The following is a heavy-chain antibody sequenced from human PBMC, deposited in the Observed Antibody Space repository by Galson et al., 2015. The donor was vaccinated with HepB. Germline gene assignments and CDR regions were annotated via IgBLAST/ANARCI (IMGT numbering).Heavy chain of an antibody. Sequence: SLRLSCAASGFTFSSHAMTWVRQAPGKGLGWVSDISGRSGNTNYADSVKGRFTISRDNSKNTLYLQMNSLRAEDTASYYCAKGLPTIFGVVVYDYWGQGTLVTVSS. CDR1: GFTFSSHA. CDR3: AKGLPTIFGVVVYDY. D-gene: IGHD3-3*01. J-gene: IGHJ4*02. V-gene: IGHV3-23*01. CDR2: ISGRSGNT.